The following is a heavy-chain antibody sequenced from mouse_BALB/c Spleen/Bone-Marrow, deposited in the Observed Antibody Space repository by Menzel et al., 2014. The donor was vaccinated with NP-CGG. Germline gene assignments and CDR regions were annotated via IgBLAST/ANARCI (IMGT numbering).Heavy chain of an antibody. Sequence: EVQLVESGGGLVQPGGSRKLSCAASGFTFRSFGMHWVRQAPEKGLEGVAYISNGSSTIYYADTLKGRCTISRDNPQNTLFMQMTSLRSEDTAMYYCARKGAMITHYYAMDYWGQGTSVTVSS. V-gene: IGHV5-17*02. CDR2: ISNGSSTI. D-gene: IGHD2-4*01. CDR1: GFTFRSFG. J-gene: IGHJ4*01. CDR3: ARKGAMITHYYAMDY.